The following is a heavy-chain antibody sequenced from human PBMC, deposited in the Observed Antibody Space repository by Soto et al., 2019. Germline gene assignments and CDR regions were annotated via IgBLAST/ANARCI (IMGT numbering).Heavy chain of an antibody. CDR3: ARHVYGGFGL. J-gene: IGHJ4*01. CDR1: GGSMSTGPYF. D-gene: IGHD4-17*01. V-gene: IGHV4-39*01. CDR2: FYYSGST. Sequence: PSETLCLTCSVSGGSMSTGPYFWGWIRQPPGKGLEWIGIFYYSGSTHYNPSLESRLTISVDTSKNQFSLKVSSGTAADTAVYYCARHVYGGFGLWGHGTLVIVSS.